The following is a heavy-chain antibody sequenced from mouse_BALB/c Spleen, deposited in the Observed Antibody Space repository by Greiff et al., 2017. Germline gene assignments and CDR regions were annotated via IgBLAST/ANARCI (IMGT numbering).Heavy chain of an antibody. J-gene: IGHJ3*01. CDR2: IWAGGST. V-gene: IGHV2-9*02. CDR3: ARAYYRYDVAWFAY. CDR1: GFSLTSYG. Sequence: VKLMESGPGLVAPSQSLSITCTVSGFSLTSYGVHWVRQPPGKGLEWLGVIWAGGSTNYNSALMSRLSISKDNSKSQVFLKMNSLQTDDTAMYYCARAYYRYDVAWFAYWGQGTLVTVSA. D-gene: IGHD2-14*01.